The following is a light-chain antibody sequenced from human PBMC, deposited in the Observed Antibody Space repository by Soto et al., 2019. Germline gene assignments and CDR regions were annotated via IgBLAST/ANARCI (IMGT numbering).Light chain of an antibody. CDR3: QQYGSSGT. Sequence: EVVLTQSPGTLSLSPGERATLSCRASQSVRSNLAWYQQKPGQAPRLLIYDSSNRATGIPDRFSGSGSGTDFTLTISRLEPEDFAVYYSQQYGSSGTFGQGTKVEIK. CDR1: QSVRSN. J-gene: IGKJ1*01. V-gene: IGKV3-20*01. CDR2: DSS.